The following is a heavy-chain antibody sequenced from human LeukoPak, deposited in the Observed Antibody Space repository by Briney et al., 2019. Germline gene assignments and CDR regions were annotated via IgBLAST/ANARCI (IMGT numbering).Heavy chain of an antibody. V-gene: IGHV4-59*08. CDR1: GYSISSGYY. J-gene: IGHJ4*02. Sequence: SETLSLTCTVSGYSISSGYYWSWIRQPPGKGLEWIGYIYYSGSTNYNPSLKSRVTISVDTSKNQFSLKLSSVTAADTAVYYCARLSSGSGCDWGQGTLVTVSS. CDR2: IYYSGST. D-gene: IGHD6-19*01. CDR3: ARLSSGSGCD.